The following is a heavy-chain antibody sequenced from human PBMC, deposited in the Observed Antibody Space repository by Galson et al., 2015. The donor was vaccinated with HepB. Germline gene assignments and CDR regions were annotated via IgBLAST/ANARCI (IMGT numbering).Heavy chain of an antibody. CDR1: GFSLSNARMG. CDR2: IFSNDEK. CDR3: ARMERPSRQWLITFDY. Sequence: PALVKPTQTLTLTCTVSGFSLSNARMGVSWIRQPPGKALEWLAPIFSNDEKSYSTSLKSRLTISKDTSKSQVVLTMTNMDPVDTATYYCARMERPSRQWLITFDYWGQGTLVTVSS. V-gene: IGHV2-26*01. D-gene: IGHD6-19*01. J-gene: IGHJ4*02.